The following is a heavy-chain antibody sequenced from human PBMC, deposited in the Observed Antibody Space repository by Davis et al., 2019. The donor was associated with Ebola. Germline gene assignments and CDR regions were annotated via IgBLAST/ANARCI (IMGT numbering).Heavy chain of an antibody. CDR1: GDSVSSNTAA. CDR3: ARDPPYDQGYDY. J-gene: IGHJ4*02. Sequence: SCAISGDSVSSNTAAWNWIRQSPSRGLEWLGRTYYRSKWNFDYAESVKSRISINPDTSKNQFSLQLTSVTPEDTAVYYCARDPPYDQGYDYWGQGTLVTVSS. D-gene: IGHD3-22*01. CDR2: TYYRSKWNF. V-gene: IGHV6-1*01.